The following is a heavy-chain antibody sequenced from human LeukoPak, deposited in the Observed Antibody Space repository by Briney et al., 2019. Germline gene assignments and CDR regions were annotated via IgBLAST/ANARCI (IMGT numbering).Heavy chain of an antibody. CDR1: GGSISSYY. V-gene: IGHV4-4*07. CDR2: IYTSGST. Sequence: PSETLSLTCTVLGGSISSYYWSWIRQPAGKGLEWIGRIYTSGSTKHNSSLKSRVTMSVDTSKNQFSLRLTSVTAADTAVYYCARSREMGTTYDYWGQGTLVTVSS. D-gene: IGHD5-24*01. J-gene: IGHJ4*02. CDR3: ARSREMGTTYDY.